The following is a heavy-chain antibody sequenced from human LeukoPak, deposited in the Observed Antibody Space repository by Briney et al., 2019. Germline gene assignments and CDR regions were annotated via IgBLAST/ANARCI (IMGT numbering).Heavy chain of an antibody. D-gene: IGHD6-25*01. CDR1: GGSIVSYY. V-gene: IGHV4-59*08. CDR3: ARYLAAGYFDL. J-gene: IGHJ2*01. CDR2: IYYTGST. Sequence: SETLSLACTVSGGSIVSYYWSWIRQPPGKGLEWIGYIYYTGSTNYNPSLKSRVTISVDTSKNQFSLKLSSVTAADTAVYYCARYLAAGYFDLWGRGTLVTVSS.